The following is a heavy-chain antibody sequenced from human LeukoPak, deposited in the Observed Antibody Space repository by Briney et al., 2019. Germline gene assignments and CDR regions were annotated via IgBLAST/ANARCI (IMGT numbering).Heavy chain of an antibody. CDR1: GGTFSSQA. V-gene: IGHV1-69*05. J-gene: IGHJ3*02. CDR2: ILPIFGTA. D-gene: IGHD3-16*02. CDR3: ARGVVKGAFDI. Sequence: SVKVSCKASGGTFSSQAISWVRQAPGQGLEWMGGILPIFGTANYAQKFQGRVTITTDESTSTAYMELSSLRSEDTAVYYCARGVVKGAFDIWGQGTMVTVSS.